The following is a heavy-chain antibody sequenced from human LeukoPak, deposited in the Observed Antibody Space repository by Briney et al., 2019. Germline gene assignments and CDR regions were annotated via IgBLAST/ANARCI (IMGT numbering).Heavy chain of an antibody. CDR2: IDTSSGTI. V-gene: IGHV3-48*03. D-gene: IGHD6-19*01. J-gene: IGHJ4*02. CDR3: ARDATVGVPGTLYFDH. CDR1: GFTFSSYE. Sequence: PGGSLRLSCAASGFTFSSYEMNWVRQAPGKGPEWASYIDTSSGTIHYADSVKGRFTISRDNAKSSLYLQMNSLRAEDTAVYFCARDATVGVPGTLYFDHWGQGTLVTVSS.